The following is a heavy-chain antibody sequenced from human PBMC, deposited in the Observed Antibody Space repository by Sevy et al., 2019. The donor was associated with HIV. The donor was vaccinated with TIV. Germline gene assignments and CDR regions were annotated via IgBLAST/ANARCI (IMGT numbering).Heavy chain of an antibody. J-gene: IGHJ6*03. CDR2: ISYDGSNK. V-gene: IGHV3-30-3*01. CDR1: GFTFSSYA. CDR3: ARDKMPGVAPPYYYYMDV. Sequence: GGSLRLSCAASGFTFSSYAMNWVRQAPGKGLEWVAVISYDGSNKYYADSVKGRFTISRDNSKNTLNLQMNSLRAEDTAVYYCARDKMPGVAPPYYYYMDVWGKRTTVTVSS. D-gene: IGHD2-15*01.